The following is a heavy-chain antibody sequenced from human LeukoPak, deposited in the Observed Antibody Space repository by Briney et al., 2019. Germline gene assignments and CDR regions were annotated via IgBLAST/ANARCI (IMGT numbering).Heavy chain of an antibody. CDR2: IIPIFGTA. V-gene: IGHV1-69*05. Sequence: SVKVSCKASGGTFSSYAIRWVRQAPGQGLEWMGGIIPIFGTANYAQKFQGRVTITTDESTSTAYMELSSLRSEDTAVYYCAIGRSGYYYRFDYWGQGTLSPSPQ. CDR1: GGTFSSYA. J-gene: IGHJ4*02. CDR3: AIGRSGYYYRFDY. D-gene: IGHD3-22*01.